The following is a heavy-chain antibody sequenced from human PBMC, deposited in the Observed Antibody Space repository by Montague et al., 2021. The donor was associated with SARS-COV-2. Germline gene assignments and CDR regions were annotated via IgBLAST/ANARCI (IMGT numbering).Heavy chain of an antibody. Sequence: SLRLSWAASGFTFSSYSMNWARQAPGKGLEWVSSISSSSSYIYYADSVKGRFTISRDNAKNSLYLQVNSLRAEDTAVYYCARDGRHYWGQGTLVTVSS. J-gene: IGHJ4*02. CDR2: ISSSSSYI. V-gene: IGHV3-21*01. CDR1: GFTFSSYS. CDR3: ARDGRHY. D-gene: IGHD2-15*01.